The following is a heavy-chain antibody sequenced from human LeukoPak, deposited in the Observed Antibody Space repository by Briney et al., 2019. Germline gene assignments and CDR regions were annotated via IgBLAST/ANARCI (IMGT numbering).Heavy chain of an antibody. Sequence: GESLKISCKGSGYSFKSHWIAWVRQMPGKGLEWMGIIYPGDSDSRYSPSFQGQVTISADKSISTAYLQWSSLKASDTAMYYCARISSTSCPYGPCYYYGMDVWGQGTTVTVSS. CDR1: GYSFKSHW. CDR2: IYPGDSDS. CDR3: ARISSTSCPYGPCYYYGMDV. V-gene: IGHV5-51*01. J-gene: IGHJ6*02. D-gene: IGHD2-2*01.